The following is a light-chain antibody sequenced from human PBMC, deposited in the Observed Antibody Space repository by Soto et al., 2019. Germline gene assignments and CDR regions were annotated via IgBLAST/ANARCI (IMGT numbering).Light chain of an antibody. V-gene: IGKV3-20*01. CDR3: QQYDRSPWT. J-gene: IGKJ1*01. CDR1: QTINGKY. CDR2: GAS. Sequence: ETVLTQSPSALSLSPGERAALSCRASQTINGKYLAWYQQKPGQAPRLVIYGASSRASGIPDRFGGSGSGTDFTFTISRLEPEDFAVYFCQQYDRSPWTFGQGTKVDIK.